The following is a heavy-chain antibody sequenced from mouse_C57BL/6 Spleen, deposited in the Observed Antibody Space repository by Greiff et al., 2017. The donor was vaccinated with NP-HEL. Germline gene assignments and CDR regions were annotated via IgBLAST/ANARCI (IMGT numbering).Heavy chain of an antibody. D-gene: IGHD1-1*01. CDR2: FYPGSGSI. CDR1: GYTFTEYT. J-gene: IGHJ2*01. V-gene: IGHV1-62-2*01. CDR3: ARHAQPRFITTGVAGFFDY. Sequence: QVQLQQSGAELVKPGASVKLSCKASGYTFTEYTIHWVKQRSGQGLEWIGWFYPGSGSIKYNEKFKDKATLTADKSSSTVYMELSRLTSEDSAVYFCARHAQPRFITTGVAGFFDYWGQGTTLTVSS.